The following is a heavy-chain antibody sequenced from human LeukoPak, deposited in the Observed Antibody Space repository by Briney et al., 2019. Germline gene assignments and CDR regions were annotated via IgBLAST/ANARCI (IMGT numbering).Heavy chain of an antibody. Sequence: PGGSLRLSCAASGFTFSSYWMHWVRQAPGKGLVWVSRINSDGSSTSYADSVKGRFTISRDNAKNTLYLQMNSLRAEDTAVYYCARRQRGHSYGYYYYGMDVWGQGTTVTVSS. CDR3: ARRQRGHSYGYYYYGMDV. V-gene: IGHV3-74*01. J-gene: IGHJ6*02. D-gene: IGHD5-18*01. CDR1: GFTFSSYW. CDR2: INSDGSST.